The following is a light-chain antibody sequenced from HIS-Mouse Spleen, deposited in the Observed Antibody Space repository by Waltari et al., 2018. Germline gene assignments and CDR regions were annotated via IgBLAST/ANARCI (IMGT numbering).Light chain of an antibody. CDR3: SSYTSSSTEV. J-gene: IGLJ2*01. V-gene: IGLV2-14*03. CDR2: DVS. CDR1: SIDVGGYNS. Sequence: QSALTQPASVSWSPGQSITISCTGTSIDVGGYNSSSRYQQHPGKAPKLMIYDVSNRPSGVSNRFSGSKSGNTASLTISGLQAEDEADYYCSSYTSSSTEVFGGGTKLTVL.